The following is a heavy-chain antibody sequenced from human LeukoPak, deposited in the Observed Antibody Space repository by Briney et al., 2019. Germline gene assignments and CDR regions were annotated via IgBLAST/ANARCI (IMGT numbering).Heavy chain of an antibody. Sequence: GGSLRLSCAASGFTFSSCWMTWVRQAPGKGLEWVANIKEDGTKKSYVDSVKGRFTIFRDNAKNSLYLQMNSLRAEDTAVYYCAKTRPLDSSSWSHGDYWGQGTLVTVSS. CDR2: IKEDGTKK. CDR3: AKTRPLDSSSWSHGDY. V-gene: IGHV3-7*03. CDR1: GFTFSSCW. D-gene: IGHD6-13*01. J-gene: IGHJ4*02.